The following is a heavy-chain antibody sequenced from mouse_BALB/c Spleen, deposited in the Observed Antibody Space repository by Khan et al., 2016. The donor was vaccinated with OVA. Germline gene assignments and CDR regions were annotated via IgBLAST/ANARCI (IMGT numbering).Heavy chain of an antibody. CDR2: IDPENGYV. V-gene: IGHV14-3*02. Sequence: VQLQQSGAELVKPGASVTLSCTASGFNIKDTYLHWVNQRPEQGLEWVGRIDPENGYVKFDPKFQGKATITADTSSSTVYLQLSSLTSEDTAVYYCARITYDGGSYWGQGTLVTVS. J-gene: IGHJ3*01. CDR1: GFNIKDTY. D-gene: IGHD2-3*01. CDR3: ARITYDGGSY.